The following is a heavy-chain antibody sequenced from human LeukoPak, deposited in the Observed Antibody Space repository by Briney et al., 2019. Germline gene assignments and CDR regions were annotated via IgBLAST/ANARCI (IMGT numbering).Heavy chain of an antibody. D-gene: IGHD3-3*01. CDR3: ARGASITIFGVAGRPRFDP. V-gene: IGHV4-34*01. J-gene: IGHJ5*02. CDR2: INHSGST. Sequence: SETLSLTCAVYGGSFSGYYWSWIRQPPGKGLEWIGEINHSGSTNYNPSLKSRVTISVDTSKNQFSLKLSSVTAADTAVYYCARGASITIFGVAGRPRFDPWGQGTLVTVSS. CDR1: GGSFSGYY.